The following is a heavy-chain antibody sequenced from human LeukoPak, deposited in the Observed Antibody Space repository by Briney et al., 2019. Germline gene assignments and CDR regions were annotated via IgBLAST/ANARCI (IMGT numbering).Heavy chain of an antibody. D-gene: IGHD6-13*01. CDR3: ARRLAAAYFDY. CDR2: IIPIFGTA. J-gene: IGHJ4*02. CDR1: GYTFTSYA. V-gene: IGHV1-69*13. Sequence: ASVKVSCKASGYTFTSYAMNWVRQAPGQGLEWMGGIIPIFGTANYAQKFQGRVTITADESTSTAYMELSSLRSEDTAVYYCARRLAAAYFDYWGQGTLVTVSS.